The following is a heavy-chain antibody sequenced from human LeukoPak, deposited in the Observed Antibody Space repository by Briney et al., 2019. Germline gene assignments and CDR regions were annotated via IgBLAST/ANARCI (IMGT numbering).Heavy chain of an antibody. D-gene: IGHD6-6*01. Sequence: PGGYLRLSCAASGFTFSDYYMSWIRQTPGKGLEWVSYMSSSGSTIYCADSLKGRFTISRDNAKNSLYLQMNSLRAEDTALYYCARLIHKEQLVLYYYYYMDVWGKGTTVTVSS. CDR1: GFTFSDYY. V-gene: IGHV3-11*04. CDR3: ARLIHKEQLVLYYYYYMDV. CDR2: MSSSGSTI. J-gene: IGHJ6*03.